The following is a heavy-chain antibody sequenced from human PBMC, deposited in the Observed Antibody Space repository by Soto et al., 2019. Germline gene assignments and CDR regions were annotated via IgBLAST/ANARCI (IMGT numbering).Heavy chain of an antibody. CDR2: INSDGSST. CDR1: GFTFSSYW. Sequence: EVQLVESGGGLVQPGGSLRLSCAASGFTFSSYWMHWVHQAPGKGLVWVSRINSDGSSTSYADSVKGRFTISRDNAKNTLYLQMNSLRAEDTAVYYCARDWGGLVVVAATAIFDYWGQGTLVTVSS. CDR3: ARDWGGLVVVAATAIFDY. D-gene: IGHD2-15*01. V-gene: IGHV3-74*01. J-gene: IGHJ4*02.